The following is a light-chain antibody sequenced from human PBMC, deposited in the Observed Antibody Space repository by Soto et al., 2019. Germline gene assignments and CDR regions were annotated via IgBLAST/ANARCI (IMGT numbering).Light chain of an antibody. V-gene: IGLV1-40*01. CDR3: QSYDSSLSGYVA. J-gene: IGLJ2*01. CDR1: SSNIGAGFD. Sequence: QAVVTQPPSVSGAPGQRVTISCTGSSSNIGAGFDVHWYQQLPGAAPKLLIFGDYNRPSGVPDRFSGSKSGTSASLAITGLQAEDEADYYCQSYDSSLSGYVAFGGGTKLTVL. CDR2: GDY.